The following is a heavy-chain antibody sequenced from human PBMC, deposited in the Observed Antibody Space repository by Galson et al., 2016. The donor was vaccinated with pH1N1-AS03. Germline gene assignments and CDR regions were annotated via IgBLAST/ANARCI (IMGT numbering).Heavy chain of an antibody. Sequence: SQRLSCATSGFTFTDFAVSWVRQAPGRGLEWVSATSSSGGSTYYAESVKGRFTISRDYSKNTVDLQMNSLRAEDTAVYYCAKDRNDYRLHYFSGSDGWGQGTTVIVSS. CDR1: GFTFTDFA. CDR3: AKDRNDYRLHYFSGSDG. CDR2: TSSSGGST. J-gene: IGHJ6*02. D-gene: IGHD1-1*01. V-gene: IGHV3-23*01.